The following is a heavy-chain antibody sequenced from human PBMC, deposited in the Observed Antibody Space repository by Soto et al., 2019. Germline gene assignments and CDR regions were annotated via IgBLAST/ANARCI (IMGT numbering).Heavy chain of an antibody. Sequence: QVQLVESGGGVVQPGRSLRLSCAASGFTFSSYAMHWVRQAPGKGLEWVAVISYDGSNKYYADSVKGRFTISRDNSKNPLYLQMNSLIAEVTAVYYCARDPLIVVVTAMAYYFDYWGQGTLVTVSS. CDR2: ISYDGSNK. D-gene: IGHD2-21*02. J-gene: IGHJ4*02. CDR3: ARDPLIVVVTAMAYYFDY. CDR1: GFTFSSYA. V-gene: IGHV3-30-3*01.